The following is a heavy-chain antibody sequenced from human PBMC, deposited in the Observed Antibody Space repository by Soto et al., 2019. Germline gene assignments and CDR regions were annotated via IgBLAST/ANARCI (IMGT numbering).Heavy chain of an antibody. CDR1: GGSISSYY. V-gene: IGHV4-59*01. CDR3: ARAARFLEWLSWFDP. J-gene: IGHJ5*02. D-gene: IGHD3-3*01. Sequence: SETLSLTCTVSGGSISSYYWSWIRQPPGKGLEWIGYIYYSGSTNYNPSLKSRVTISVDTSKNQFSLKLSSVTAADTAVYYCARAARFLEWLSWFDPWGQGTLVTVSS. CDR2: IYYSGST.